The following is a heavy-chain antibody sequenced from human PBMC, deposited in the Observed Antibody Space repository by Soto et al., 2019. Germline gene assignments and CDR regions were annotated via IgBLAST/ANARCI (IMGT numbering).Heavy chain of an antibody. J-gene: IGHJ5*02. V-gene: IGHV1-18*01. CDR1: GYTFTSYG. Sequence: ASVKVSCKASGYTFTSYGISWVRQAPGQGLEWMGWISAYNGNTNYAQKLQGRVTMTTDTSTSTAYMELRSLRSDDTAAYYCASLALGFDSSSWYWFDPWGQGTLVTVSS. CDR3: ASLALGFDSSSWYWFDP. CDR2: ISAYNGNT. D-gene: IGHD6-13*01.